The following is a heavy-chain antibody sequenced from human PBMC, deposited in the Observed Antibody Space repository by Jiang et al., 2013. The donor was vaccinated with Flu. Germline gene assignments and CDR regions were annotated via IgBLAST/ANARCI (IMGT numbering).Heavy chain of an antibody. CDR2: IAYDGANQ. J-gene: IGHJ4*02. Sequence: GLEWVAVIAYDGANQYYADSVKGRFTISRDNSKNTLHVEMNSLRPEDTAVYYCAKDYSSSWSGIDYWGQGTLVSVSS. CDR3: AKDYSSSWSGIDY. V-gene: IGHV3-30*18. D-gene: IGHD6-13*01.